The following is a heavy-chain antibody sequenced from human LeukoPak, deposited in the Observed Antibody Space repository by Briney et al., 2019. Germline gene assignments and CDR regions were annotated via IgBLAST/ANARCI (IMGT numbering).Heavy chain of an antibody. CDR1: GFTFSSYS. J-gene: IGHJ4*02. CDR3: AREGYYDSSGPFDY. V-gene: IGHV3-48*02. Sequence: GGSLRLSCAASGFTFSSYSMNWVRQAPGKGLEWVSYISSSSKTTHHADSVEGRFTISRDNAKNSLYLQMNSLRDEDTAVYYCAREGYYDSSGPFDYWGQGTLVTVSS. CDR2: ISSSSKTT. D-gene: IGHD3-22*01.